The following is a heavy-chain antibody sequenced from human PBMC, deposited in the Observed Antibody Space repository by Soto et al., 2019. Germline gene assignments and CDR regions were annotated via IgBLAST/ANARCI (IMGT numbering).Heavy chain of an antibody. D-gene: IGHD3-9*01. Sequence: QVQLVESGGGVVQPGRSLRLSCAASGFTFSSYGMHWVRQAPGKGLEWVAVITYDGSNKYYADSVKGRFTISRDNSKNTVYLQMNSLRVEDTAVYYCAKDPYYDILAGHFPDWGQGTLVTVSS. CDR1: GFTFSSYG. J-gene: IGHJ4*02. CDR2: ITYDGSNK. V-gene: IGHV3-30*18. CDR3: AKDPYYDILAGHFPD.